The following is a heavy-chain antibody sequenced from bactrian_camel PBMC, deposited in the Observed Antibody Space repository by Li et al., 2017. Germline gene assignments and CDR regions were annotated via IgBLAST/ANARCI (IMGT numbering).Heavy chain of an antibody. D-gene: IGHD3*01. CDR2: VNSGGSGT. J-gene: IGHJ4*01. CDR3: AAFRGDDFYSCSSPTLGASVYTV. Sequence: VQLVESGGGLVQPGGSLRLSCAASGFTFSSYAMNWVRQAPGKGLEWVASVNSGGSGTYYADSVKGRFSVSRDNAKNTMYLQMNSLKPEDTAMYYCAAFRGDDFYSCSSPTLGASVYTVWGQGTQVTVS. CDR1: GFTFSSYA. V-gene: IGHV3S35*01.